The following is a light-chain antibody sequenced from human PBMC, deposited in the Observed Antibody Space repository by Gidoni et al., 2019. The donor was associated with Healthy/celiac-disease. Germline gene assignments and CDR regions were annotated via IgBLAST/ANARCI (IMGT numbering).Light chain of an antibody. Sequence: ATLSCRASQSVSSNLAWYQQKPGQAPRLLIYGASTRATGIPARFSGSGSGTEFTLTISSLQSEDFAVYYCQQYNNWPPYTFXQXTKLEIK. CDR3: QQYNNWPPYT. CDR1: QSVSSN. V-gene: IGKV3-15*01. J-gene: IGKJ2*01. CDR2: GAS.